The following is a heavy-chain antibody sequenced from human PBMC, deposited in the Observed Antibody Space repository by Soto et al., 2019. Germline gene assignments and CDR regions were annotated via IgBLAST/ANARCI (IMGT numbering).Heavy chain of an antibody. CDR3: ARIPSP. CDR1: GGSISSGGHS. D-gene: IGHD2-21*01. V-gene: IGHV4-30-2*01. J-gene: IGHJ5*02. CDR2: IYHSGST. Sequence: QLHLQESGSGLVKPSQTLSLTCAVSGGSISSGGHSWSWIRQPPGKGLEWIGYIYHSGSTYYNSSLKSRLTISVDRSKNQFSLKLSSVTAADTAVYYCARIPSPWGQGTLVTVSS.